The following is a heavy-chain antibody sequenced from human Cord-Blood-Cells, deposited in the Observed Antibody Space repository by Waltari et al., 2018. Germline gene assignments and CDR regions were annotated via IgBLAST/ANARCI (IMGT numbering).Heavy chain of an antibody. CDR3: AKDKGYGSGSYFDY. CDR2: ISGSGGST. V-gene: IGHV3-23*01. J-gene: IGHJ4*02. Sequence: EVQLLESGGGLVQPGGSLRLSCAASGFTFSSSAMSWVRTAPGKGLEWVSAISGSGGSTYYADSVKGRFTISRDNSKNTLYLQMNSLRAEDTAVYYCAKDKGYGSGSYFDYWGQGTLVTVSS. CDR1: GFTFSSSA. D-gene: IGHD3-10*01.